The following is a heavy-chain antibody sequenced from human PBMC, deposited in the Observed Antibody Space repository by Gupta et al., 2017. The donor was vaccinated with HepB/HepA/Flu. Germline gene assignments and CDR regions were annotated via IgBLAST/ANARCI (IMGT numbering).Heavy chain of an antibody. J-gene: IGHJ6*04. CDR2: ISGSGDDT. V-gene: IGHV3-23*01. Sequence: EVQMLESGGGLVQPGGSLRLSCAASGFTFSSYGINWVRQAPGKGLQWVSSISGSGDDTYYADSVKGRFTSSRDNSKNTLYLQMNNLKNEDTAVYYCAKDGGFTLDVWGKGTTVTVSS. D-gene: IGHD3-16*01. CDR1: GFTFSSYG. CDR3: AKDGGFTLDV.